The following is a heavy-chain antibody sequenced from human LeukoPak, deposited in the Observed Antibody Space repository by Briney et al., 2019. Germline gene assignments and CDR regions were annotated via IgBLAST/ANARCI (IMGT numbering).Heavy chain of an antibody. CDR3: AREYSGYDWGHFDY. J-gene: IGHJ4*02. D-gene: IGHD5-12*01. Sequence: ASVKVSCKASGYTFTSYGISWLRQAPGQGLEWMGWVSAYNGNTNYAQKLQGRVTMTTDTSTSTAYMELRSLRSDDTAVYYCAREYSGYDWGHFDYWGQGTLVTVSS. CDR1: GYTFTSYG. CDR2: VSAYNGNT. V-gene: IGHV1-18*01.